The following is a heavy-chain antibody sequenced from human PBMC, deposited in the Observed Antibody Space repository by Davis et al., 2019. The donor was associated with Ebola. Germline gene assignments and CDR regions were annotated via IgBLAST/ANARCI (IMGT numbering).Heavy chain of an antibody. CDR1: GYTFTSYG. J-gene: IGHJ6*02. D-gene: IGHD2-15*01. V-gene: IGHV1-18*01. CDR2: ISAYNGNT. CDR3: ARDNCSGGSCWYGMDV. Sequence: ASVKVSCKASGYTFTSYGISWVRQAPGQGLEWMGWISAYNGNTNYAQKLQGRVTMTTDTSTSTAYMELRSLRSEDTAVYYCARDNCSGGSCWYGMDVWGQGTTVTVSS.